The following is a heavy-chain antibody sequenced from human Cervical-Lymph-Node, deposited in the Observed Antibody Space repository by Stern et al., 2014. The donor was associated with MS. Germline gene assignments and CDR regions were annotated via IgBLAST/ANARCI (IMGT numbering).Heavy chain of an antibody. J-gene: IGHJ4*02. CDR2: IYPGDSDT. CDR3: ARDYGDYAFDY. Sequence: VQLVQSGAEVKKPGESLQISCKGSGYSFTANWLAWVRQMPGKGLEWMGIIYPGDSDTRYSPSCQGKVTISTDKSISTAYLQWSSLKASDTAMYYCARDYGDYAFDYWGQGTLVTVSS. CDR1: GYSFTANW. V-gene: IGHV5-51*01. D-gene: IGHD4-17*01.